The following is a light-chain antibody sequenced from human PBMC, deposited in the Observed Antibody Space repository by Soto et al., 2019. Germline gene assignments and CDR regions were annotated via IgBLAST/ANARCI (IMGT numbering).Light chain of an antibody. Sequence: EIVMTQSPATLSVSPGERATLSCRASQSFTSNYLAWYQQKPGQAPRLLIYGASTRATGIPARFTGSGSGTEFTLTISSLQFDDSAVYYCQQYNNWWAFGQGTKVDIK. V-gene: IGKV3-15*01. J-gene: IGKJ1*01. CDR2: GAS. CDR1: QSFTSN. CDR3: QQYNNWWA.